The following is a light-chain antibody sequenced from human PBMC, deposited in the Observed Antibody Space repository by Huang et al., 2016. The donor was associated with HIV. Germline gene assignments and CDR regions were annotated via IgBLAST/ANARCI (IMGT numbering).Light chain of an antibody. J-gene: IGKJ4*01. CDR1: QDISNY. CDR2: DAT. Sequence: IQMTQSPSSLSASVGDRVTITCQASQDISNYLNWYQQKPGKAPKLLLYDATNLETGVPSRFSGSGSGTDFTFTISSVQPEDIATYYCQHFDNLALTFGGGTKVQIK. CDR3: QHFDNLALT. V-gene: IGKV1-33*01.